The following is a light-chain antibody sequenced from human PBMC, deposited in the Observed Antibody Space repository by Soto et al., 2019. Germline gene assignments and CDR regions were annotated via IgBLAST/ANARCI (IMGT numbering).Light chain of an antibody. CDR2: CAS. V-gene: IGKV4-1*01. Sequence: DIVITQSPESLAVSLGERATINCKSSQSVLYSSNNKNYIAWYQQKPGQPPKLLIYCASTRESGVPDRFSGSGSGSDFHLSIRSLQAEDVAVYYCQEYYSTPWTFGQGTKVEIK. J-gene: IGKJ1*01. CDR3: QEYYSTPWT. CDR1: QSVLYSSNNKNY.